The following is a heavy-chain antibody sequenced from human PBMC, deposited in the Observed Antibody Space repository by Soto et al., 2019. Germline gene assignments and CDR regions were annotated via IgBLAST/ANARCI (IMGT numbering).Heavy chain of an antibody. CDR2: IYYSGST. J-gene: IGHJ5*02. CDR1: GGSISSYY. D-gene: IGHD6-6*01. CDR3: ARAIPRIAARLSWFDP. V-gene: IGHV4-59*01. Sequence: SETLSLTCTVSGGSISSYYWSWIRQPPGKGLEWIGYIYYSGSTNYNPSLKSRATISVDTSKNQFSLKLSSVTAADTAVYYCARAIPRIAARLSWFDPWGQGTLVTVSS.